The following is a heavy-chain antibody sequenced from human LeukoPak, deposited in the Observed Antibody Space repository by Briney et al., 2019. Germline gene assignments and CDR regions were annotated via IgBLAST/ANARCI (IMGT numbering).Heavy chain of an antibody. Sequence: GGSLRLSCAASGFTFSSYGMHWVRQAPGKGLEGVAVISYDGSNKYYADSVKGRFTISRDNSKNTLYLQMNSLRAEDTAVYYCAKDGRYYDSSGYYYNYFDYWGQGTLVTVSS. CDR1: GFTFSSYG. CDR2: ISYDGSNK. D-gene: IGHD3-22*01. J-gene: IGHJ4*02. CDR3: AKDGRYYDSSGYYYNYFDY. V-gene: IGHV3-30*18.